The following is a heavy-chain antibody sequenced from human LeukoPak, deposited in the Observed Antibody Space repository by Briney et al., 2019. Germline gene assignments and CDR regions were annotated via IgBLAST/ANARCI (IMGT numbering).Heavy chain of an antibody. Sequence: GGSLRLSCAASGFTFSSYGMHWVRQAPGKGLEWVAFIRYDGSNKYYADSVKGRFTISRDNSKNTLYLQMNSLRAEDTAVYYCAIILTGYPPFDYWGQGTLVTVSS. CDR1: GFTFSSYG. V-gene: IGHV3-30*02. D-gene: IGHD3-9*01. J-gene: IGHJ4*02. CDR3: AIILTGYPPFDY. CDR2: IRYDGSNK.